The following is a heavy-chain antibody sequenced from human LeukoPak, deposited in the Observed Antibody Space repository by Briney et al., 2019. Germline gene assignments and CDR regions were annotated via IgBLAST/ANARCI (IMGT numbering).Heavy chain of an antibody. CDR1: GFTFSSYW. D-gene: IGHD3-22*01. Sequence: PGGSLRLSCEASGFTFSSYWMHWVRQSPGKGLVWVSRINSDGSSTSYADSVKGRVTISRDNAKNTLYLQMNSLRAEDTAVYYCARDGDSSGYYVNFDYWGQGTLVTVSS. V-gene: IGHV3-74*01. J-gene: IGHJ4*02. CDR3: ARDGDSSGYYVNFDY. CDR2: INSDGSST.